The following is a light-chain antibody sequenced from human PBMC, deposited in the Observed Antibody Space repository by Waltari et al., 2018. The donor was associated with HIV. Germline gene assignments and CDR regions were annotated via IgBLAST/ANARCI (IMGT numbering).Light chain of an antibody. CDR1: SSDIGFYDR. CDR3: CSYTTVNSWV. CDR2: EDS. J-gene: IGLJ3*02. Sequence: QSALTQPPSVSGSPGHSVTISCTGTSSDIGFYDRVSWYRQPPGTAPKLIIYEDSKRPSGVPDHFSGSKSGNTASLTISGLQAEDEADYYCCSYTTVNSWVFGGGTKLTVL. V-gene: IGLV2-18*02.